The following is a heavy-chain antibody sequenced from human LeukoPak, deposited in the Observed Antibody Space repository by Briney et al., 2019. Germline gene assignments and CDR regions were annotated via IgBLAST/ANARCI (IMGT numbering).Heavy chain of an antibody. CDR2: ISSSGSTI. CDR3: ARSAILTGYQWVPFDY. Sequence: GGSLRLSCAASGFTFSSYEMNWVRQAPGKGLEWVSYISSSGSTIYYADSVKGRFTISRDNAKNSLYLQMNSLRAEDTAVYYCARSAILTGYQWVPFDYWGQRTLVTVSS. D-gene: IGHD3-9*01. J-gene: IGHJ4*02. V-gene: IGHV3-48*03. CDR1: GFTFSSYE.